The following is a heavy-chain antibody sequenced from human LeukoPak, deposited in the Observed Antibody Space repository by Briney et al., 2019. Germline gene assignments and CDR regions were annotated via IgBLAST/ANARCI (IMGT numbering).Heavy chain of an antibody. CDR3: AKDPRGVVVVPAAIGWFDP. CDR2: ISGSGGST. Sequence: GGSLRLSCAASGFTFSSYAMSWVRQAPGKGLEWVSAISGSGGSTYYADSVKGRFTISRDNSKNTLYLQMNSLRAEDTAVYYCAKDPRGVVVVPAAIGWFDPWGQGTLATVSS. J-gene: IGHJ5*02. CDR1: GFTFSSYA. D-gene: IGHD2-2*01. V-gene: IGHV3-23*01.